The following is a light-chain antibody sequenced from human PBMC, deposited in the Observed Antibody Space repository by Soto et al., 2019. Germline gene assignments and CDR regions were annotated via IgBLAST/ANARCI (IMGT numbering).Light chain of an antibody. J-gene: IGKJ5*01. CDR1: QSLNNW. CDR3: QQFNNYIT. CDR2: DAS. V-gene: IGKV1-5*01. Sequence: DIPMTPSRSTLTASVGHTVTITCRASQSLNNWLAWYQQRPGKAPKLLIYDASTLERGVPSRFSGTGSGTEFTLTISSLQPDDFATYYCQQFNNYITCGQGTRPEIK.